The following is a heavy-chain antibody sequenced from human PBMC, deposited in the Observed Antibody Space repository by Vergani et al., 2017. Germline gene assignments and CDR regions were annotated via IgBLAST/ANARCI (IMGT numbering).Heavy chain of an antibody. D-gene: IGHD6-19*01. Sequence: QVQLVQSGAEVKKPGSSVKVSCKASGGTFSSYTISWVRQAPGQGLEWMGWINPNSGGTNYAQKFQGWVTMTRDTSISTAYMELSRLRSDDTAVYYCARDGEREQWLSRYDYWGQGTLVTVSS. CDR1: GGTFSSYT. CDR3: ARDGEREQWLSRYDY. CDR2: INPNSGGT. J-gene: IGHJ4*02. V-gene: IGHV1-2*04.